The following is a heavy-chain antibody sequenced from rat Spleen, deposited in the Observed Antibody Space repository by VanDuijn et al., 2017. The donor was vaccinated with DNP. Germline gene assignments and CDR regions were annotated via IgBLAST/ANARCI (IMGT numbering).Heavy chain of an antibody. J-gene: IGHJ1*01. CDR2: ISYSGST. V-gene: IGHV3-1*01. CDR1: GYSITSSY. CDR3: ARGLNYGGYSYSWYFDF. Sequence: EVQLQESGPGLVKPSQSLSLTCSVTGYSITSSYWGWIRKFPGNKMEWMGYISYSGSTSYNPSLKGRISITRDTSKNQFFLHLNSVTTEDIATYYCARGLNYGGYSYSWYFDFWGPGTMVTVSS. D-gene: IGHD1-11*01.